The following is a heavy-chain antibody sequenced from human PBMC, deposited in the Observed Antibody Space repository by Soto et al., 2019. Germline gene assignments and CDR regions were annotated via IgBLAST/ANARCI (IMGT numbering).Heavy chain of an antibody. CDR1: GGSFSGYY. CDR2: INHSGST. J-gene: IGHJ5*02. Sequence: SETLSLTCAVYGGSFSGYYWSWIRQPPGKGLEWIGEINHSGSTNYNPSLKSRVTISVDTSKNQFSLKLSSVTAADTAVYYCARAYYDFWSGYSTLRKNWFDPWGQGTLVIVSS. V-gene: IGHV4-34*01. CDR3: ARAYYDFWSGYSTLRKNWFDP. D-gene: IGHD3-3*01.